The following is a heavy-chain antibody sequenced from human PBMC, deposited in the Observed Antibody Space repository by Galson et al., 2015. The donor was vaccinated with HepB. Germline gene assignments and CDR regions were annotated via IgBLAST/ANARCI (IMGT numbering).Heavy chain of an antibody. CDR2: IGTAGDT. CDR1: GFTFSSYD. J-gene: IGHJ5*02. Sequence: SLRLSCAASGFTFSSYDMHWVRQTTAKGLKWVSTIGTAGDTYYPGSVKGRFTISRENAKNSLYLQMNSLRAGDTAVYYCARGRYYDFRSGYNIGMSDWFDPWGQGTLVTVSS. CDR3: ARGRYYDFRSGYNIGMSDWFDP. V-gene: IGHV3-13*01. D-gene: IGHD3-3*01.